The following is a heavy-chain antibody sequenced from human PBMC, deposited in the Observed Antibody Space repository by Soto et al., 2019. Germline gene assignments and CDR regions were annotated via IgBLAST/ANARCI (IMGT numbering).Heavy chain of an antibody. V-gene: IGHV4-31*03. CDR2: IYYSGST. D-gene: IGHD6-6*01. CDR1: GGSISSGGYY. Sequence: SETLSLTCTVSGGSISSGGYYWSWIRQHPGKGLEWIGYIYYSGSTYYNPSLKSRVTISVDTSKNQFSLKLSSVTAADTAVYYCARVRTEYSSSSSSRNLDYWGQGTLVTVSS. CDR3: ARVRTEYSSSSSSRNLDY. J-gene: IGHJ4*02.